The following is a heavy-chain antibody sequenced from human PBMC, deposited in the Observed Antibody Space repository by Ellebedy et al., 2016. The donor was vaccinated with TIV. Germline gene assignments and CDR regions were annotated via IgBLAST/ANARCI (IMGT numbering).Heavy chain of an antibody. D-gene: IGHD2-21*02. Sequence: MPSETLSLTCTVSGASIRDYYWAWIRQPPGKGPEWVAYGHRSGNNHYSPSLKNRVSISVDTSKSQFSLTVNSVTAANTAVYYCARMVPATGDSFDNWGQGTMVTVSS. V-gene: IGHV4-59*01. J-gene: IGHJ3*02. CDR1: GASIRDYY. CDR3: ARMVPATGDSFDN. CDR2: GHRSGNN.